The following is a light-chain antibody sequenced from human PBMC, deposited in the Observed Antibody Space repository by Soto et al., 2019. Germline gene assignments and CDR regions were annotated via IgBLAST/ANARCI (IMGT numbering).Light chain of an antibody. CDR2: DVS. J-gene: IGLJ2*01. CDR3: SSYTSSSTEV. CDR1: SSDVGGYNY. V-gene: IGLV2-14*01. Sequence: QSALTQPDSVSGSPGQSITISCTGTSSDVGGYNYVSWYQQHPGKAPKLMIYDVSNRTSGVSNRFSGSKSGNTASLTISGLQAEDEADYYCSSYTSSSTEVFGGGTKLTVL.